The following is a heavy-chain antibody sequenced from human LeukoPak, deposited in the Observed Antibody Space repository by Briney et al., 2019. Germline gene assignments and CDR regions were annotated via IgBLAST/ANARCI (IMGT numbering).Heavy chain of an antibody. CDR3: ARSFGPEALWFGETLSWFDP. CDR1: GGSISSYY. V-gene: IGHV4-59*01. Sequence: SETLSLTCTVSGGSISSYYWSWIRQPPGKGLEWIGYIYYSGSTNYNPSLKSRVTISVDTSKNQFSLKLSSVTAADTAVYYCARSFGPEALWFGETLSWFDPWGQGTLVTVSS. J-gene: IGHJ5*02. CDR2: IYYSGST. D-gene: IGHD3-10*01.